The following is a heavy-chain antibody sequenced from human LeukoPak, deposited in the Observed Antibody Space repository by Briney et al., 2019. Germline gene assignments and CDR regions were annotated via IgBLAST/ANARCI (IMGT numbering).Heavy chain of an antibody. CDR1: GFTFSSYW. V-gene: IGHV3-74*01. J-gene: IGHJ4*02. Sequence: PGGALRLSCAASGFTFSSYWMHCLRQAPGKRLEWVSRINTDGSSTNYADSAKARYTISRDTAKNTLYLQMNSLRAEDTAVYYCARDGFWSGYYRDWGQGTLVTVSS. CDR2: INTDGSST. D-gene: IGHD3-3*01. CDR3: ARDGFWSGYYRD.